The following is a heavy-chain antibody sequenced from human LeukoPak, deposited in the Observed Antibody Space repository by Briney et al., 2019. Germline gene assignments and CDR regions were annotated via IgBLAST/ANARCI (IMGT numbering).Heavy chain of an antibody. D-gene: IGHD6-13*01. J-gene: IGHJ4*02. CDR3: ARIWESAAAGHFDY. V-gene: IGHV4-59*07. Sequence: SDTLSLTCTASGCSISNYYWSWIRQPPGQGLEWIAYISYSGSTRYYPSLKSRVTMLVDTSRNQFSLMLSSVAAADTALYYCARIWESAAAGHFDYWGQGTLVTVSS. CDR2: ISYSGST. CDR1: GCSISNYY.